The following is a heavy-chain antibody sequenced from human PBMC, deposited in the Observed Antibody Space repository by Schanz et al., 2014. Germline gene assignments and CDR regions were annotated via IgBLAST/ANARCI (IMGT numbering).Heavy chain of an antibody. CDR3: ARDRGHGDLPGDI. J-gene: IGHJ3*02. V-gene: IGHV4-31*03. D-gene: IGHD4-17*01. CDR1: GGSIRSYF. CDR2: ISYSGST. Sequence: QVQLQESGPGLVKPSQTLSLTCTVSGGSIRSYFWSWIRQPPGKGPEWIGFISYSGSTYYNPSLKSRVTISVDTSKNQFSLNLSSATAADTAVYYCARDRGHGDLPGDIWGQGTMVTVSS.